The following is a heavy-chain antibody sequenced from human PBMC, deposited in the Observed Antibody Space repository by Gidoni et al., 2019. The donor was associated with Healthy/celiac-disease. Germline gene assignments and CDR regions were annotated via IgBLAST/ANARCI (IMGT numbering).Heavy chain of an antibody. CDR1: GYTFTSYG. J-gene: IGHJ6*02. D-gene: IGHD3-10*01. CDR3: ARDINNYYGSGSSYYYYYGMDV. V-gene: IGHV1-18*01. Sequence: QVQLVQSGAEVKKPGASVKVSCKAAGYTFTSYGISWVRQAPGHGLEWMGWISAYNGNTNYAQKLQGRVTMTTDTSTSTAYMELRSLRSDDTAVYYCARDINNYYGSGSSYYYYYGMDVWGQGTTVTVSS. CDR2: ISAYNGNT.